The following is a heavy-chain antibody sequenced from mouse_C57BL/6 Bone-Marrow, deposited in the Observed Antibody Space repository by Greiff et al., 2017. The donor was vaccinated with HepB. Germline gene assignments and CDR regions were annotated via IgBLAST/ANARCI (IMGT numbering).Heavy chain of an antibody. D-gene: IGHD3-2*02. CDR3: ARPDSSGQAWFAY. V-gene: IGHV5-17*01. CDR2: ISSGSSTI. Sequence: DVKLVESGGGLVKPGGSLKLSCAASGFTFSDYGMHWVRQAPEKGLEWVAYISSGSSTIYYADKVKGRFTIPRDNAKNTLFLQLTSLRSEDTAMYYCARPDSSGQAWFAYWGQGTLVTVSA. J-gene: IGHJ3*01. CDR1: GFTFSDYG.